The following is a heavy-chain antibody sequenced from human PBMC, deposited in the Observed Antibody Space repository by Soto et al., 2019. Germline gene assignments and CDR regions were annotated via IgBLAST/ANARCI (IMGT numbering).Heavy chain of an antibody. CDR2: IYHSGNT. Sequence: PSETLSLTCAVSGGSIGSGGYSWSWIRQPPGKGLEWIGYIYHSGNTYYNPSLGSRVTISVDTSKNQFSLKLRSVTAADTAVFYCAGLYPYESSGYHLNYWGQGALVTVSS. V-gene: IGHV4-30-2*03. CDR3: AGLYPYESSGYHLNY. CDR1: GGSIGSGGYS. J-gene: IGHJ4*02. D-gene: IGHD3-22*01.